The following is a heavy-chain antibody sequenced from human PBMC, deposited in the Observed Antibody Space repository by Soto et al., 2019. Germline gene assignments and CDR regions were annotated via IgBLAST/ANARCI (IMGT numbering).Heavy chain of an antibody. D-gene: IGHD1-1*01. CDR1: GDSITSSNW. J-gene: IGHJ4*02. Sequence: QVHLQESGPGLVKPSGTLSLTCAVSGDSITSSNWWSWVRQAPGKGLEWIGEISHSGATTYNPSLKNRATISVDPSNNHFSLKLTSVTAAATALYFCARDLGTGTDYWGRGTLVTVAS. CDR2: ISHSGAT. V-gene: IGHV4-4*02. CDR3: ARDLGTGTDY.